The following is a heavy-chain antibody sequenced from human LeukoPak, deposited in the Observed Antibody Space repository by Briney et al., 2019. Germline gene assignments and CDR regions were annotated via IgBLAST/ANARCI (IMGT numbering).Heavy chain of an antibody. J-gene: IGHJ4*02. Sequence: GASVKVSCKASGGTFSSYAISWVRQAPGQGLEWMGGIIPIFGTANYAQKFQGRVTITADESTSTAYMELSSLRSEDTAVYYCARARDDILTGYYSVHRWVSHSYWGQGTLVTVSS. V-gene: IGHV1-69*13. CDR3: ARARDDILTGYYSVHRWVSHSY. D-gene: IGHD3-9*01. CDR1: GGTFSSYA. CDR2: IIPIFGTA.